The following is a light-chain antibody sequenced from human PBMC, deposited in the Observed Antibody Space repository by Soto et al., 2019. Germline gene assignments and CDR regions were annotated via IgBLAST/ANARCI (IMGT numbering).Light chain of an antibody. J-gene: IGKJ5*01. CDR1: QIVSSY. V-gene: IGKV3-15*01. Sequence: EIVLKQSPASLSSFPGDRVTLSCRASQIVSSYLAWYQQRPGQAPRLLIYGASTRATDIPARFSGSGSGTEFTLTISSLQSEDFAVYFCQQYNNWPLAFGQGTRREIK. CDR2: GAS. CDR3: QQYNNWPLA.